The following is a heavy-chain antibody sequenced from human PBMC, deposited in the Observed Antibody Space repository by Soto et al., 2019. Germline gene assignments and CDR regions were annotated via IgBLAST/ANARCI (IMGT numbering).Heavy chain of an antibody. CDR3: ARVNYGDYYYGMDV. V-gene: IGHV4-31*03. J-gene: IGHJ6*02. D-gene: IGHD4-17*01. CDR1: GGSISSGGYY. CDR2: IYYSGST. Sequence: SETLSLTCTVSGGSISSGGYYWSWIRQHPGKGLEWIGYIYYSGSTYYNPSLKSRVTISVDTSKNQFSLKLSSVTAVDTALYYCARVNYGDYYYGMDVWGQGTTVTVSS.